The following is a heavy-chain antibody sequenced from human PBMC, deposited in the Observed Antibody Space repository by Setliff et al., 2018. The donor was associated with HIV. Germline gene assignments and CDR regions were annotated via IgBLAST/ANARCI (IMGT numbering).Heavy chain of an antibody. CDR2: IKADGTDK. D-gene: IGHD1-1*01. CDR3: ARDWNGDGRSIDS. CDR1: GFTFSAHQ. J-gene: IGHJ5*01. V-gene: IGHV3-7*03. Sequence: GGSLRLSCAASGFTFSAHQMSWVRQPPGKGLEWVANIKADGTDKSYVDSVKGRFAISRDNSKNSLYLQMNSLRAGDTAVYYCARDWNGDGRSIDSWGQGTLVTVSS.